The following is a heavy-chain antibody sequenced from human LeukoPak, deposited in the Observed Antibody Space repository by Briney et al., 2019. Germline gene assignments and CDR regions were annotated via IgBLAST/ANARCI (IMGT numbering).Heavy chain of an antibody. CDR3: ARAYYGDYEFSGYYYYYMDV. CDR2: INTNTGNP. J-gene: IGHJ6*03. V-gene: IGHV7-4-1*02. D-gene: IGHD4-17*01. CDR1: GYIFTNFG. Sequence: ASVKVSCKASGYIFTNFGISWVRQARGQGLEWMGWINTNTGNPTYAQGFTGRFVFSLDTSVSTAYLQISSLKAEDTAVYYCARAYYGDYEFSGYYYYYMDVWGKGTTVTVSS.